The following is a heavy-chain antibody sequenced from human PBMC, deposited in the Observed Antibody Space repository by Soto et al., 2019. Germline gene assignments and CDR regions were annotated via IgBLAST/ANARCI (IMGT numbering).Heavy chain of an antibody. V-gene: IGHV4-34*01. CDR3: ARGAMVRGVIITPSYFDY. CDR1: GGSFSGYY. Sequence: PSETLSLTCAVYGGSFSGYYWSWIRQPPGKGLEWIGEINHSGSTNYNPSLKSRVTISVDTSKNQFSLKLSSVTAADTAVYYCARGAMVRGVIITPSYFDYWGQGTLVTVSS. D-gene: IGHD3-10*01. J-gene: IGHJ4*02. CDR2: INHSGST.